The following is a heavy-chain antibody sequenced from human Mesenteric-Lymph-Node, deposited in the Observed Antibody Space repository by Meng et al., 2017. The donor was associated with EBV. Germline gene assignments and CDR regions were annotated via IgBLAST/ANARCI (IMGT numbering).Heavy chain of an antibody. CDR1: GFSLSTSGVG. Sequence: QIPLRALCPTLWQPPQTLTLTCTFSGFSLSTSGVGVGWIRQPPGKALEWLALIYWDDDKRYSPSLKSRLTITKDTSKNQVVLTMTNMDPVDTATYYCAHGQARGAFDYWGQGTLVTVSS. D-gene: IGHD1-26*01. CDR3: AHGQARGAFDY. V-gene: IGHV2-5*02. J-gene: IGHJ4*02. CDR2: IYWDDDK.